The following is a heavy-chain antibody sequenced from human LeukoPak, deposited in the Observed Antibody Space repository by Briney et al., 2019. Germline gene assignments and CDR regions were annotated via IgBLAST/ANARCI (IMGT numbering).Heavy chain of an antibody. V-gene: IGHV1-2*02. CDR1: GYTFTGYY. CDR2: INPNSGGT. D-gene: IGHD6-13*01. CDR3: ARGLGYSSSGTFNPFDY. Sequence: GASVKVSCKASGYTFTGYYMHWVRQAPGQGLEWMGWINPNSGGTNYAQKFQGRVTMTRDTSIRTAYMELSRLRSDDTAVYYCARGLGYSSSGTFNPFDYWGQGTLVTVSS. J-gene: IGHJ4*02.